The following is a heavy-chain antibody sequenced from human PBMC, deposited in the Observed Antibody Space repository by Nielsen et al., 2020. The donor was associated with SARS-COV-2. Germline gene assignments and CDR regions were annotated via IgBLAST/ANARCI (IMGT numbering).Heavy chain of an antibody. J-gene: IGHJ6*02. CDR3: ARARDYYDTTDPSVTGYYYGLDV. CDR1: GGTFSIYA. D-gene: IGHD3-22*01. V-gene: IGHV1-69*10. Sequence: SVKVSCKASGGTFSIYAINWVRQAPGQGLEWIGRIIPIVGVANYAQKFQDRVTMTADKTTSTADMELNSLRSEDTAIYYCARARDYYDTTDPSVTGYYYGLDVWGRGTSVTVSS. CDR2: IIPIVGVA.